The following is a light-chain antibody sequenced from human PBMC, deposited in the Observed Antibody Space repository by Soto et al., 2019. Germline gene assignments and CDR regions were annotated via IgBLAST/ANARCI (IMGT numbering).Light chain of an antibody. CDR3: QQSNSFPFA. CDR1: RDIHTW. Sequence: DIQMTQSPSSVSASVGDRVTITCRASRDIHTWLAWYQQKPGKAPKLLIYGASNLLSGVPSRFSGSGSGTDFTLNISSLQPDDFATYYCQQSNSFPFAFCPGTKVDI. V-gene: IGKV1-12*01. J-gene: IGKJ3*01. CDR2: GAS.